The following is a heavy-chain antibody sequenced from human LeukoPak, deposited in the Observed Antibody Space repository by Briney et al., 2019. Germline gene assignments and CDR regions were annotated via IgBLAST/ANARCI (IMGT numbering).Heavy chain of an antibody. D-gene: IGHD5-12*01. Sequence: SETLSLTCTVSGGSISSSSYYWGWIRQPPGKGLEWIGSIYYSGSTYYNPSLKSRVTISVDTSKNQFSLKLSPVTAADTAVYYCAMRGGYEPTHDYWGQGTLVTVSS. CDR1: GGSISSSSYY. J-gene: IGHJ4*02. CDR2: IYYSGST. CDR3: AMRGGYEPTHDY. V-gene: IGHV4-39*01.